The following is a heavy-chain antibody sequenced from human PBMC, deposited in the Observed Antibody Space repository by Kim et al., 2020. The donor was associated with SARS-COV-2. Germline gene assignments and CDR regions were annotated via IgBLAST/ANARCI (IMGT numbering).Heavy chain of an antibody. V-gene: IGHV3-21*01. CDR2: ISSSSSYI. CDR1: GFTFSSYS. CDR3: ARDRVYGDYFPGY. Sequence: GGSLRRSCAASGFTFSSYSMNWVRQAPGKGLEWVSSISSSSSYIYYADSVKGRFTISRDNAKNSLYLQMNSLRAEDTAVYYCARDRVYGDYFPGYWGQGTLVTVSS. D-gene: IGHD4-17*01. J-gene: IGHJ4*02.